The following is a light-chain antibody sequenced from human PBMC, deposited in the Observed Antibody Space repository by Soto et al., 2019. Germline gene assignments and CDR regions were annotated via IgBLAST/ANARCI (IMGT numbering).Light chain of an antibody. J-gene: IGKJ5*01. CDR2: GAS. V-gene: IGKV3-15*01. CDR3: QQYKTWIT. CDR1: QSVSSSY. Sequence: EILLTQSPGTLSLSPGEISTLSCRASQSVSSSYLAWYQQKPGQAPRLLIYGASTRATGIPARFSGSGSGTEFTLTISSLQSEDFAVYYCQQYKTWITFGQGTRLEIK.